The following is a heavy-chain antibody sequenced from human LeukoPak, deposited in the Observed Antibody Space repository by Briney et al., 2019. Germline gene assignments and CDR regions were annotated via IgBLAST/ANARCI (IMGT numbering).Heavy chain of an antibody. CDR1: GGTFSSYA. J-gene: IGHJ6*03. V-gene: IGHV1-69*05. D-gene: IGHD3-3*01. Sequence: SVKVSCKAPGGTFSSYAISWVRQAPGQGLEWMGGIIPIFGTANYAQKFQGRVTITRNTSISTAYMELSSLRSEDTAVYYCARSDFWSGFITRYYYYMDVWGKGTTVTVSS. CDR2: IIPIFGTA. CDR3: ARSDFWSGFITRYYYYMDV.